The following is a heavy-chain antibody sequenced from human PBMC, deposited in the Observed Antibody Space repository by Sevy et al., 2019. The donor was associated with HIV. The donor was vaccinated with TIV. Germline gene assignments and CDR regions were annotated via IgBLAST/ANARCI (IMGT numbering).Heavy chain of an antibody. D-gene: IGHD2-2*01. CDR1: GYTFTSYD. V-gene: IGHV1-8*01. CDR2: MNPNSGNT. CDR3: ARVCSSTSCNEYWFEP. Sequence: ASVKVSCKASGYTFTSYDINWVRQATGQGLEWMGWMNPNSGNTGYAQKFQGRVTMTRNTSISTAYMELSSLRSEDTAMYYCARVCSSTSCNEYWFEPWGQGTLVTVSS. J-gene: IGHJ5*02.